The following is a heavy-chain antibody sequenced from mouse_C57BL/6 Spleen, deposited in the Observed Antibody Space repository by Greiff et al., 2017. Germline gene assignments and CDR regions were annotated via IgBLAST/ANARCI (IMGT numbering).Heavy chain of an antibody. CDR2: IWTGGGT. V-gene: IGHV2-9-1*01. CDR3: ARNYYGSSYYFDY. D-gene: IGHD1-1*01. CDR1: GFSLTSYA. Sequence: VQLQQSGPGLVAPSQSLSITCTVSGFSLTSYAISWVRQPPGKGLEWLGVIWTGGGTNYNSAHKSRLSISKDNSKSQVFLKMNSLQTDDTARYYCARNYYGSSYYFDYWGQGTTLTVAS. J-gene: IGHJ2*01.